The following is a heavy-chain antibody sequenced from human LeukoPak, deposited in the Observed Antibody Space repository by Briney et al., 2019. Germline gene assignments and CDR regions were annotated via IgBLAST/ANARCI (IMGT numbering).Heavy chain of an antibody. Sequence: GGSLRLSCAASGFTFSSYWMGWVRQAPDKGLEWVANIKQDGSEIFYVDSVKGRFTISRDNAKNSLDLQLSSLRAEDTALYYCARVVSWGWFDPWGQGALVTVSS. D-gene: IGHD5/OR15-5a*01. CDR1: GFTFSSYW. J-gene: IGHJ5*02. V-gene: IGHV3-7*01. CDR3: ARVVSWGWFDP. CDR2: IKQDGSEI.